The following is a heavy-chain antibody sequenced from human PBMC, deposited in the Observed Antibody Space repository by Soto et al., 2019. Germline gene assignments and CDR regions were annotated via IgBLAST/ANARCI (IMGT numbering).Heavy chain of an antibody. CDR3: ARTRSAWSDFHYYSLDV. Sequence: PGGALRLSCAASGFTFNSYGIHWVRQGPGNGLEWVAFISYDSTKTYYADSVKGRFTISRDNSNSALYVQMNSLTGEDTAVYYCARTRSAWSDFHYYSLDVWGQGTTVTVS. J-gene: IGHJ6*02. CDR2: ISYDSTKT. D-gene: IGHD1-26*01. V-gene: IGHV3-30*03. CDR1: GFTFNSYG.